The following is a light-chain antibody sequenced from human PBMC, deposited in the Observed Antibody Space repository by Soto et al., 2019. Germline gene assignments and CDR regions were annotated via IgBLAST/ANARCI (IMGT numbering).Light chain of an antibody. CDR1: QSVSSIY. CDR3: QQYGSSALT. V-gene: IGKV3-20*01. J-gene: IGKJ4*01. Sequence: EIVLTQSPGTLSLSPGERATLSFSASQSVSSIYLAWYQQKPGQAPRLLIYGASSRPTGIPDRFSGSGSGTDFTLTISRLEPEDFAVYYCQQYGSSALTFGGGTKVDIK. CDR2: GAS.